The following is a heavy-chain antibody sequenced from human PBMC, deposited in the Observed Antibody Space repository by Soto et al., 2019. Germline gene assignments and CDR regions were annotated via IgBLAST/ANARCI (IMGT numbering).Heavy chain of an antibody. CDR2: ISGSGGGT. D-gene: IGHD4-4*01. CDR1: EFTFSTYA. CDR3: AKPHRDVYSTAFFYH. J-gene: IGHJ4*02. Sequence: GGSLRLSCAASEFTFSTYAMSWVRQAPGKGLEWVSGISGSGGGTYYADSVKGRFTISRDNSKNTVYLQMNSLRAEDTALYYCAKPHRDVYSTAFFYHWGRGILVTVSS. V-gene: IGHV3-23*01.